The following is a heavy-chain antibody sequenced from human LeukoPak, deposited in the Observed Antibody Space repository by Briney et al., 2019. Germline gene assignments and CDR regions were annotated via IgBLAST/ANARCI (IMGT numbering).Heavy chain of an antibody. Sequence: ASVKVSCKASVYTFTGYNMHWVRQAPGQRLEWMGWINPNSGGTNNAQKVQGRGAMTRDTPITTPYIQLTRLRSDDTAVYYCARAGVDYYYMDVWGKGTTVTVSS. CDR2: INPNSGGT. D-gene: IGHD2-15*01. V-gene: IGHV1-2*02. J-gene: IGHJ6*03. CDR1: VYTFTGYN. CDR3: ARAGVDYYYMDV.